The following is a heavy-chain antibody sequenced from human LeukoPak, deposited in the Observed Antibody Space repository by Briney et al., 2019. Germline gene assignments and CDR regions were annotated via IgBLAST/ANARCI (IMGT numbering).Heavy chain of an antibody. V-gene: IGHV3-23*01. J-gene: IGHJ4*02. D-gene: IGHD3-9*01. CDR2: ISGSGGST. CDR3: AKDPNYDILTIFDY. Sequence: GGSLRLSCAAPGFPFRSYAMSWVRQPPAKGLPWVLAISGSGGSTYYADSVKGRFTISRDNSKNTLYLQMNSLRAEDTAVYYCAKDPNYDILTIFDYWGQGTLVTVSS. CDR1: GFPFRSYA.